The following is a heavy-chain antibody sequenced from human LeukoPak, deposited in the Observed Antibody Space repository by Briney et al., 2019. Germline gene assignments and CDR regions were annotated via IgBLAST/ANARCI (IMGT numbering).Heavy chain of an antibody. V-gene: IGHV4-59*01. J-gene: IGHJ4*02. D-gene: IGHD3/OR15-3a*01. CDR1: GGSINTYY. CDR2: VYHSGTS. CDR3: ARDRHGHIDGRFDS. Sequence: SETLSLTCTVSGGSINTYYWSWIRQPPGKGLEWIASVYHSGTSNYNPPPRSRVSISADTSKNQFSLRLNSVPAAETALYHCARDRHGHIDGRFDSWGEGALVTVSS.